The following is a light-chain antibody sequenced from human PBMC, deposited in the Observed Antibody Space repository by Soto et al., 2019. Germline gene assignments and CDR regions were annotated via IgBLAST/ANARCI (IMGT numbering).Light chain of an antibody. J-gene: IGLJ2*01. CDR1: SSDVGGYNY. CDR3: SSYAGSNNSHVV. Sequence: QSVLTQPPSASGSPGQSVTISCTGTSSDVGGYNYVSWYQQHPGKAPKLMIYEVSKRPSGVPGRFSGSKSGNTASLTVSGLQAEDEADYYCSSYAGSNNSHVVFGGGTKVTVL. CDR2: EVS. V-gene: IGLV2-8*01.